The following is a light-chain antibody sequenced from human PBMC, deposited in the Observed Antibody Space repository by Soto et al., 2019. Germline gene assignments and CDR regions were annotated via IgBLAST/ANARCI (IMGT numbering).Light chain of an antibody. J-gene: IGLJ1*01. CDR2: EVS. CDR1: SNDVGGFNY. V-gene: IGLV2-14*01. CDR3: SSYTSSSTLV. Sequence: QSVLTQPASVSGSPGQSIIISCTGTSNDVGGFNYVSWYQQYPGKAPKLMIYEVSNRPSGVSNRFSGSKSGNTASLTISGLQAEDEADYYCSSYTSSSTLVFGTGTKLTVL.